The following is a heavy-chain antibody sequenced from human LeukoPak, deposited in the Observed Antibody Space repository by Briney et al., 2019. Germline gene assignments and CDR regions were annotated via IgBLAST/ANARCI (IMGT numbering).Heavy chain of an antibody. CDR3: ARAAYDFWSGYYNYYFDY. J-gene: IGHJ4*02. CDR1: GFTFSSYS. D-gene: IGHD3-3*01. Sequence: GSLRLSCAASGFTFSSYSMNWVRQAPGKGLEWIGEINHSGSTNYNPSLKSRVTISVDTSKNQFSLKLSSVTAADTAVYYCARAAYDFWSGYYNYYFDYWGQGTLVTVSS. V-gene: IGHV4-34*01. CDR2: INHSGST.